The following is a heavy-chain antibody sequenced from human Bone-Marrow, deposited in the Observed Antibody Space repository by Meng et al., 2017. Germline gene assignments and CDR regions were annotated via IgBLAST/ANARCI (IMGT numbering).Heavy chain of an antibody. D-gene: IGHD5-24*01. J-gene: IGHJ4*02. Sequence: QVQLWDAGASVNKPGFSGKDSCKSSGGTFSSYAISWVRQAPGQGLEWMGGIIPIFGTANYAQKFQGRVTMTTDESTSTAYMELSSLRSEDTAVYYCARDDGPLDYWGQGTLVTVSS. CDR3: ARDDGPLDY. V-gene: IGHV1-69*01. CDR1: GGTFSSYA. CDR2: IIPIFGTA.